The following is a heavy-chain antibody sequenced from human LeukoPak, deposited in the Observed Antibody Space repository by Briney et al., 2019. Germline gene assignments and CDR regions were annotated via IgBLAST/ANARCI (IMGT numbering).Heavy chain of an antibody. D-gene: IGHD3-10*01. CDR3: ASHYGSGSFYSPFDY. CDR1: GGSISSYY. CDR2: IYYSGST. J-gene: IGHJ4*02. V-gene: IGHV4-59*01. Sequence: SETLSLTCTVSGGSISSYYWSWIRQPPGKGLEWIGYIYYSGSTNYNPSLKSRVTISLDTSKNQFSLKLNSVTAADTAVYYCASHYGSGSFYSPFDYWGQGTLVTVSS.